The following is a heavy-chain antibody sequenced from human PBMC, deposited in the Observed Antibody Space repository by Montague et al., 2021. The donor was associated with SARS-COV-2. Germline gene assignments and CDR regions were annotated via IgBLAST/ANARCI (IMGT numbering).Heavy chain of an antibody. CDR1: GDSISAYY. Sequence: SETLSLTCTVSGDSISAYYWSWIRQPPGKGLEWIAYMYNSRSSNYNPSLKSRVSISVDTFKSQFSLKLTSVTAADTAVYYCAREGIPTPGAEWKILHYHGMDVWGQGTTVTVSS. J-gene: IGHJ6*02. D-gene: IGHD1-14*01. CDR2: MYNSRSS. V-gene: IGHV4-59*13. CDR3: AREGIPTPGAEWKILHYHGMDV.